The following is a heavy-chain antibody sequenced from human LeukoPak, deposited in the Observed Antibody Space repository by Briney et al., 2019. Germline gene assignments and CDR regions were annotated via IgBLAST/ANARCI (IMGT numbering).Heavy chain of an antibody. CDR1: GFTFSSYA. Sequence: GGSLRLSCAASGFTFSSYAMSWVRQAPGKGLEWVSAISGSGGSTYYADSVKGWFTISRDNSKNTLYLQMNSLRAEDTAVYYCAKDLRATSYHFDYWGQGTLVTVSS. CDR3: AKDLRATSYHFDY. D-gene: IGHD5-24*01. V-gene: IGHV3-23*01. J-gene: IGHJ4*02. CDR2: ISGSGGST.